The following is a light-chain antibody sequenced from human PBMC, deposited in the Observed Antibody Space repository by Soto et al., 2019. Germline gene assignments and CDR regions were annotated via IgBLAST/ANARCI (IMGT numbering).Light chain of an antibody. CDR2: RND. V-gene: IGLV1-47*01. CDR3: VSLDGSLSGWV. CDR1: TSNIGTDF. Sequence: QSVLTQPPSASGTPGQKVTISCSGTTSNIGTDFAYWFQQLPGTAPTLLIYRNDQRPSGVSDRFSGSKSGTSASLAISGLRSEDEADYYCVSLDGSLSGWVFGGGTKLTVL. J-gene: IGLJ3*02.